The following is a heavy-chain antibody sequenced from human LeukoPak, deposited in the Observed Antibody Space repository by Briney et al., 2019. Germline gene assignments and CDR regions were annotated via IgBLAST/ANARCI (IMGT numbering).Heavy chain of an antibody. CDR1: GGSISSGSYY. CDR2: IYTSGST. Sequence: TPSQTLSLTCTVSGGSISSGSYYWSWIRQPAGKGLEWIGRIYTSGSTNYNPSLKSRVTISVDTSKNQSSLKLSSVTAADTAVYYCAREAGYYYDSSGRRSDYWGQGTLVTVSS. CDR3: AREAGYYYDSSGRRSDY. V-gene: IGHV4-61*02. D-gene: IGHD3-22*01. J-gene: IGHJ4*02.